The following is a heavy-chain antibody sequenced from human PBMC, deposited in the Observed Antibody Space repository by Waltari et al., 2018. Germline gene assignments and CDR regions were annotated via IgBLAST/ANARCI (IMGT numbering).Heavy chain of an antibody. CDR1: GFTFGDYA. Sequence: RLSCTASGFTFGDYAMSWVRQAPGKGLEWVGFIRSKAYGGTTEYATSVKGRFNISRDDSKSIAYLQMNSLKTEDTAVYYCTRDTSTVEPTYYYYYGMDVWGQGTTVTVSS. V-gene: IGHV3-49*04. J-gene: IGHJ6*02. CDR3: TRDTSTVEPTYYYYYGMDV. D-gene: IGHD4-17*01. CDR2: IRSKAYGGTT.